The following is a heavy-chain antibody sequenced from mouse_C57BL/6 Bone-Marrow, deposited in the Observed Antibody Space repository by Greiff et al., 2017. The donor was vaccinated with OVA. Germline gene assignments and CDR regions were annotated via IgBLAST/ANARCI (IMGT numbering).Heavy chain of an antibody. CDR1: GYTFTSYW. V-gene: IGHV1-50*01. J-gene: IGHJ3*01. CDR2: IDPSDSYT. Sequence: QVQLQQPGAELVKPGASVKLSCKASGYTFTSYWMQWVKQRPGQGLEWIGEIDPSDSYTNYNQKFKGKATLTVDTSSSTAYMQRSSLTSEDSAVYYCARFWFAYWGQGTLVTVS. CDR3: ARFWFAY.